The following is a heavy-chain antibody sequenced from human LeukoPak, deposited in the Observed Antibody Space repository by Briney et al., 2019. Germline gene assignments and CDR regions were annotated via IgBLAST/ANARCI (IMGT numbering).Heavy chain of an antibody. Sequence: PGGSLRLSCAASGFTFSSYSMNWVRQAPGKGLEWVSTITISGGSTYYADSVQGRFTISRDNSKNTLYLQMNSLRAEDTAVYYCARDVLGGGGDWVDYMDVWGKGTTVTVSS. J-gene: IGHJ6*03. V-gene: IGHV3-23*01. CDR2: ITISGGST. D-gene: IGHD2-21*01. CDR3: ARDVLGGGGDWVDYMDV. CDR1: GFTFSSYS.